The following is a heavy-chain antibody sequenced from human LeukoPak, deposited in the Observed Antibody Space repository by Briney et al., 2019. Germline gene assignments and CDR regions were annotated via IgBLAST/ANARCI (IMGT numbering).Heavy chain of an antibody. Sequence: ASVKVSCKASGGTFSSYAISWVGQAPGQGLEWMGWINPNNGNTNYVQKLQGRVTMTTDTSTSTAYMELRSLRSDDTAVYYCARVGYDSSGRHRYAFDIWGQGTMVTVSS. CDR3: ARVGYDSSGRHRYAFDI. V-gene: IGHV1-18*01. D-gene: IGHD3-22*01. CDR2: INPNNGNT. CDR1: GGTFSSYA. J-gene: IGHJ3*02.